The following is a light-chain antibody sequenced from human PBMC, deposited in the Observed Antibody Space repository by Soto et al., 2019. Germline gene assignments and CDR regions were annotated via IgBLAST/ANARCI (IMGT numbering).Light chain of an antibody. Sequence: QSALTQPASVSGSPGQSIAISCTGTSSDIGNYNLVSWYQQHPGKVPKLIIFEGSRRPSGVSFRFSGSTSGNTASLTIAGLQADDEADYYCCSYAGNSEWVFGGGTKLTVL. J-gene: IGLJ3*02. V-gene: IGLV2-23*01. CDR2: EGS. CDR3: CSYAGNSEWV. CDR1: SSDIGNYNL.